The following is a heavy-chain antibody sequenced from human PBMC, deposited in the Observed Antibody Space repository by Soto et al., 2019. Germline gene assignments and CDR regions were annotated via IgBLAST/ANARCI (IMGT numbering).Heavy chain of an antibody. V-gene: IGHV1-69*13. J-gene: IGHJ6*02. D-gene: IGHD6-13*01. CDR2: IIPIFGTA. CDR1: GGTFSSYA. Sequence: SVKVSCKASGGTFSSYAISWVRQAPGQGLEWMGGIIPIFGTANYAQKFQGRVTITADESTSTAYTELSSLRSEDTVVYYRARDSLAAADPAYYYGMDVWGQGTTVTVSS. CDR3: ARDSLAAADPAYYYGMDV.